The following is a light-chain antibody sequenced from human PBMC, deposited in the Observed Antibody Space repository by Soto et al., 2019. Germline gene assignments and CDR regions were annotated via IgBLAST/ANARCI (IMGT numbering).Light chain of an antibody. J-gene: IGKJ2*01. CDR1: QSVSSSY. Sequence: ERVMTQSPATLSVSQMEIATLSFMASQSVSSSYLAWYQQKPGQAPRLLIYGASSRATGIPDRFSGSGSGTDFTLTISRLEPEDFAVYYCQQYRNSPYTFGQGTKVDIK. V-gene: IGKV3-20*01. CDR2: GAS. CDR3: QQYRNSPYT.